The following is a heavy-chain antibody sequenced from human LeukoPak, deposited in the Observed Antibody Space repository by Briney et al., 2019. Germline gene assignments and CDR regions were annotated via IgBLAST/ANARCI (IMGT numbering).Heavy chain of an antibody. Sequence: GGSLRLSCAASGFTFSSNYMSRVRQAPGKGLEWVSVIYSGGSTYYSDSVKGRFTISRDNSKNTLYLQMNSLRAEDTAVYYCATRYCSGGSCYYHPAEYFQHWGQGSLVTVSS. V-gene: IGHV3-66*04. CDR1: GFTFSSNY. J-gene: IGHJ1*01. D-gene: IGHD2-15*01. CDR2: IYSGGST. CDR3: ATRYCSGGSCYYHPAEYFQH.